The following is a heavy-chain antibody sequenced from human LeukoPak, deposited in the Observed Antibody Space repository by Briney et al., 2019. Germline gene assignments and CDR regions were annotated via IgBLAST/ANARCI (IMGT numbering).Heavy chain of an antibody. CDR3: ARAYSGYWFDP. CDR1: GYTFTSYD. V-gene: IGHV1-8*03. D-gene: IGHD1-26*01. CDR2: MNPNSGNT. J-gene: IGHJ5*02. Sequence: GASVKVSCKASGYTFTSYDINWVRQATGQGLEWMGWMNPNSGNTGYAQKFQGRVTITADKSTSTAYMELSSLRSEDTAVYYCARAYSGYWFDPWGQGTLVTVSS.